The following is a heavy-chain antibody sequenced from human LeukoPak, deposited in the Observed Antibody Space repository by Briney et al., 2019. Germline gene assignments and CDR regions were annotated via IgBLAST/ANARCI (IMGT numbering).Heavy chain of an antibody. D-gene: IGHD2-2*01. V-gene: IGHV3-21*01. J-gene: IGHJ6*02. CDR2: ISSSSSYI. CDR1: GFTFSSYS. CDR3: ARDEVPAALLGYGMDV. Sequence: PGGSLRLSCAASGFTFSSYSMNWVRQAPGKGLEWVLSISSSSSYIYYADSVKGRFTISRDNAKNSLYLQMNSLRAEDTAVYYCARDEVPAALLGYGMDVWGQGTTVTVSS.